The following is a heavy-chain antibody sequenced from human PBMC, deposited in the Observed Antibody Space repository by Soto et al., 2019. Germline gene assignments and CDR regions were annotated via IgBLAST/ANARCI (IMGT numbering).Heavy chain of an antibody. J-gene: IGHJ3*02. D-gene: IGHD1-26*01. CDR2: INHSGST. Sequence: QVHLQEWGVGLLKPSETLSLTCAVYGGSFRGYYWTWIRQSPGKGLEWLGEINHSGSTNSNPSLEGRVTMSVYPSKNQFSLNLTSMTVADTAVYYCARGRAFMSRNAFDMWGQGTRVIVSS. CDR3: ARGRAFMSRNAFDM. V-gene: IGHV4-34*01. CDR1: GGSFRGYY.